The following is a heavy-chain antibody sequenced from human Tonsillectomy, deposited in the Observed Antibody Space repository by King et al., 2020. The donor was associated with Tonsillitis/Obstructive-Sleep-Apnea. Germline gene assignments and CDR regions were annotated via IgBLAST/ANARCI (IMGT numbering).Heavy chain of an antibody. D-gene: IGHD2-2*01. J-gene: IGHJ4*02. CDR2: ISGSGGST. Sequence: VQLVESGGGLVQPGGSLRLSCAASGFTFSSYAMSWVRQAPGKGLEWVSAISGSGGSTYYADSVKGRFTISRDNSKNTLYLQMNSLRAEDTAVYYCAKVYCSSTSCSTANPNFDYWGQGTLVTVSS. CDR3: AKVYCSSTSCSTANPNFDY. CDR1: GFTFSSYA. V-gene: IGHV3-23*04.